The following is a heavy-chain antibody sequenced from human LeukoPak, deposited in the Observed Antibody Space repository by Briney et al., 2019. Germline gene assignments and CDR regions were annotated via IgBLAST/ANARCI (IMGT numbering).Heavy chain of an antibody. Sequence: PGRSLRLSCAASGFTFSSYAMHWVRQAPGKGLERVAVISYDGSNKYYADSVKGRFTISRDNSKNTLYLQMNSLRAEDTAVYYCARALRITMIVVAYWGQGTLVTVSS. J-gene: IGHJ4*02. CDR1: GFTFSSYA. D-gene: IGHD3-22*01. CDR3: ARALRITMIVVAY. CDR2: ISYDGSNK. V-gene: IGHV3-30-3*01.